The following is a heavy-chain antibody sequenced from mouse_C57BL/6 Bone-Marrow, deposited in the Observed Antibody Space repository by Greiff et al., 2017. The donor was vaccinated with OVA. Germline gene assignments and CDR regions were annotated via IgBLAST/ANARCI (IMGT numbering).Heavy chain of an antibody. J-gene: IGHJ3*01. Sequence: QVQLQQSGAELARPGASVKLSCKASGYTFTSYGISWVKQRTGQGLEWIGEIYPRSGNTYYNEKFKGKATLTADKSSSTAYMELRSLTSEDSAVYFGARGGSSGYPFAYWGQGTLVTVSA. D-gene: IGHD3-2*02. V-gene: IGHV1-81*01. CDR1: GYTFTSYG. CDR2: IYPRSGNT. CDR3: ARGGSSGYPFAY.